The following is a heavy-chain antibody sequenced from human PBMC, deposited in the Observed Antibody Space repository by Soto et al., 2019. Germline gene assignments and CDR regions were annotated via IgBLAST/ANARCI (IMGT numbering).Heavy chain of an antibody. Sequence: SQTLSLTCAISGYSVASNSAALNLIMHSTSRGIEWLGRTYYRSKWYTDYAESVKSRITINPDTSKNQVSLQLKSVTPEDTAVYYCTTGATSGRYVNYYYALDVWGRGTTVTVSS. J-gene: IGHJ6*02. CDR2: TYYRSKWYT. CDR1: GYSVASNSAA. V-gene: IGHV6-1*01. CDR3: TTGATSGRYVNYYYALDV. D-gene: IGHD3-3*01.